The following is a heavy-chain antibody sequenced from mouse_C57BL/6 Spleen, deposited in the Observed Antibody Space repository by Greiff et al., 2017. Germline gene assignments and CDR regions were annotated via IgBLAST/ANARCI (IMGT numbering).Heavy chain of an antibody. CDR3: VRHSYDYGAMDY. V-gene: IGHV10-1*01. CDR2: IRSKSNNYAT. CDR1: GFSFNTYA. Sequence: EVMLVESGGGLVQPKGSLKLSCAASGFSFNTYAMTWVRQAPGKGLEWVARIRSKSNNYATYYADSVKDRFTISRDDSESMLYLQMNNLKTEDTAMYYCVRHSYDYGAMDYWGQGTSVTVSS. D-gene: IGHD2-4*01. J-gene: IGHJ4*01.